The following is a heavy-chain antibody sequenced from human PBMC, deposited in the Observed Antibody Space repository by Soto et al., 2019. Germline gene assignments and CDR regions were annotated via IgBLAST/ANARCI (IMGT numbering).Heavy chain of an antibody. Sequence: SETLSLTCAVYGGSFSGYYWSWIRQHPGKGLEWIGYIYYSGSTYYNPSLKSRVTISVDTSKNQFSLKLSSVTAADTAVYYCARDYKGSVAANDAFDIWGQGTMVTVSS. CDR1: GGSFSGYY. V-gene: IGHV4-31*11. CDR2: IYYSGST. J-gene: IGHJ3*02. D-gene: IGHD2-15*01. CDR3: ARDYKGSVAANDAFDI.